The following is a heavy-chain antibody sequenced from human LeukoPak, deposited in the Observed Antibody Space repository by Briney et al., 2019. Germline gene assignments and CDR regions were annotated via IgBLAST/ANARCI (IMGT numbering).Heavy chain of an antibody. Sequence: ASVKVSCKASGGTFSSYAISWVRQAPGQGLEWMGRIIPILGIANYAQKFQGRVTITADKSTSTAYMELSSLRSEDTAVYYCARGGTYYYGSGSYYIENDAFDIWGQGTMVTVSS. CDR2: IIPILGIA. J-gene: IGHJ3*02. CDR3: ARGGTYYYGSGSYYIENDAFDI. CDR1: GGTFSSYA. V-gene: IGHV1-69*04. D-gene: IGHD3-10*01.